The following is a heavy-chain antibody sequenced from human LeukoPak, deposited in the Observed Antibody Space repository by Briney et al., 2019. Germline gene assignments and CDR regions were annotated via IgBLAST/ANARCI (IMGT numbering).Heavy chain of an antibody. CDR3: ARDGSLGVGAVSDY. CDR2: IYHSGST. D-gene: IGHD1-26*01. J-gene: IGHJ4*02. V-gene: IGHV4-38-2*02. Sequence: PSETLSLTCAVSGYSISSGYYWGWIRQPPGKGLEWIGSIYHSGSTYYNPSLKSRVTISVDTSKNQFSLKLSSVTAADTAVYYCARDGSLGVGAVSDYWGQGTLVTVSS. CDR1: GYSISSGYY.